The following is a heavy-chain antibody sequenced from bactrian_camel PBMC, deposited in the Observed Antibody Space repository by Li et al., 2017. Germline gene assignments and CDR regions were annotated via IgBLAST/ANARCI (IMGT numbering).Heavy chain of an antibody. Sequence: DVQLVESGGTSVQTGGSLTLSCAASGDTASRYCMGWFRQAPGKEREGVAAVVVRDSSTKYADSVKGRFTISRDDAKGTLYLQMNSLKTEDSDVYYCSTQADPEYPLVGGTQVTVS. D-gene: IGHD3*01. V-gene: IGHV3S44*01. J-gene: IGHJ4*01. CDR2: VVVRDSST. CDR1: GDTASRYC.